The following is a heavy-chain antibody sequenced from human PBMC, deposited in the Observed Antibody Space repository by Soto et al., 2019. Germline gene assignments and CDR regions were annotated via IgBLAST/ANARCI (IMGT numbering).Heavy chain of an antibody. CDR1: GGSFSNYY. CDR3: ARGAAVAGRFDY. J-gene: IGHJ4*02. Sequence: TLSLTCTVSGGSFSNYYWSWIRQSPGKGLEWIGYIYYSGSTNYNPSPKSRVTISLDTSKNQLSLKLSPVTAADTAVYYCARGAAVAGRFDYWGQGALVTVSS. D-gene: IGHD6-19*01. CDR2: IYYSGST. V-gene: IGHV4-59*01.